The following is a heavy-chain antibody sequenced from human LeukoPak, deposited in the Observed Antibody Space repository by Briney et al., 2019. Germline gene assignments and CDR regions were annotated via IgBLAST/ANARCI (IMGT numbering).Heavy chain of an antibody. D-gene: IGHD6-13*01. CDR2: IWSDGINK. CDR3: ARSTYSSSSYYFDY. CDR1: GFTFSNYG. J-gene: IGHJ4*02. V-gene: IGHV3-33*01. Sequence: PGGSLRLSCAASGFTFSNYGIHWVRQAPGKGLEWVAVIWSDGINKYYVDSVKGRFTISRDNSKNTLYLQMNGLRADDTAVYYCARSTYSSSSYYFDYWGQGSLVTVSS.